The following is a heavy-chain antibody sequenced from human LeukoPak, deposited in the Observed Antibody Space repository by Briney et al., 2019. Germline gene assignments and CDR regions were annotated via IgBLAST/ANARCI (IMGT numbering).Heavy chain of an antibody. D-gene: IGHD3-3*01. Sequence: ASVKVSCKASGYTFTSYDINWVRQATGQGLEWMGWMNPNSGNTGYAQKFQGRVTMTRNTSISTAYMELRSLRSDDTAVYYCARVLHYDFWSGYHYYYYYMDVWGKGTTVTVSS. CDR3: ARVLHYDFWSGYHYYYYYMDV. J-gene: IGHJ6*03. CDR2: MNPNSGNT. V-gene: IGHV1-8*01. CDR1: GYTFTSYD.